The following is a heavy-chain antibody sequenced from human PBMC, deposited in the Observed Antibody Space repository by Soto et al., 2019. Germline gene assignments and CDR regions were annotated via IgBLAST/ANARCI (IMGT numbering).Heavy chain of an antibody. CDR3: ANKSWEAVAGTGYWYFDL. J-gene: IGHJ2*01. V-gene: IGHV4-4*02. D-gene: IGHD6-19*01. Sequence: QVQLQESGPGLVKPSGTLSLTCAVSSGSISSSNWWSWVRQPPGKGLEWIGEIYHSGSTNYNPSLKSRVTISVDKSKNQFSLKLSSVTAADTAVYYCANKSWEAVAGTGYWYFDLWGRGTLVTVSS. CDR2: IYHSGST. CDR1: SGSISSSNW.